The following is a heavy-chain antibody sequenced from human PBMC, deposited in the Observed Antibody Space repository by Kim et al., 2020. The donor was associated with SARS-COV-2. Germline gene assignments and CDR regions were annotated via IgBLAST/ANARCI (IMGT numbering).Heavy chain of an antibody. J-gene: IGHJ4*02. D-gene: IGHD1-26*01. V-gene: IGHV4-30-2*04. CDR3: ARGRGAAGPLNY. Sequence: YYNPSLQSRVALSVDTSKNQFSLKLSSVTAADTAVYYCARGRGAAGPLNYWGQGTLVTVSS.